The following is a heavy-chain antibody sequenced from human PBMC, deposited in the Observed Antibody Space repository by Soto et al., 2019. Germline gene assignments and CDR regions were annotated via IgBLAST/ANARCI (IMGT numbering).Heavy chain of an antibody. V-gene: IGHV1-18*01. D-gene: IGHD3-10*01. CDR1: GYTFTNYG. J-gene: IGHJ5*02. CDR3: ARGVGSGTYYNQYNWFDP. Sequence: ASVKVSCKASGYTFTNYGISWVRQAPGQGLEWMGWINTYNGNTNHAQKLQGRVTMTTDTSTSKAYMELRSLRSDDTAVYYCARGVGSGTYYNQYNWFDPWGQGTLVTVSS. CDR2: INTYNGNT.